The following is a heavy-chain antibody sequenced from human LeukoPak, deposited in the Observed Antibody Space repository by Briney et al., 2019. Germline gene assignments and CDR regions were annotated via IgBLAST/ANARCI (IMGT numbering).Heavy chain of an antibody. J-gene: IGHJ3*02. CDR2: INPNSGGT. CDR3: AIEFATVVVSAVISAFDI. Sequence: GASVKDSCKASGYTFTDYYMHWVRQAPGQGLEWMGWINPNSGGTNYAQKFQGRVTMTRYTSIRTAYMELSRLRSDDTAVYYCAIEFATVVVSAVISAFDIWGQGTMVTVSS. V-gene: IGHV1-2*02. D-gene: IGHD2-2*02. CDR1: GYTFTDYY.